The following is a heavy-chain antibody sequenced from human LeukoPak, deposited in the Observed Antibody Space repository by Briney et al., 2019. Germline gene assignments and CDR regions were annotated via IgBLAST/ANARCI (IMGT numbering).Heavy chain of an antibody. D-gene: IGHD2-2*01. V-gene: IGHV4-59*01. CDR2: IYYSGST. CDR3: AREEYAGKGFDP. Sequence: SETLSLTCTVSGGSISSYYWSWIRQPPGKGLEWIGYIYYSGSTNYNPSLKSRVTISVDTSKNQFSLKLSSVTAADTAVYYCAREEYAGKGFDPWGQGTLVTVSS. J-gene: IGHJ5*02. CDR1: GGSISSYY.